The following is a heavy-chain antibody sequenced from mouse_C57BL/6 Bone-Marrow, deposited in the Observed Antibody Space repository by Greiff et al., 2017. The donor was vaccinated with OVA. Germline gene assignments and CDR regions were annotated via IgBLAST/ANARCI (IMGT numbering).Heavy chain of an antibody. J-gene: IGHJ2*01. D-gene: IGHD1-1*01. CDR1: GFTFSSYA. CDR2: ISSGGDYI. CDR3: TIYYDGSTPF. V-gene: IGHV5-9-1*02. Sequence: EVKVEESGAGLVKPGGSLKLSCAASGFTFSSYAMSWVRQTPEQRLEWVAYISSGGDYIYYADTVKGRFTISRDNARNTLYLQLSSLKSEDTAMYYCTIYYDGSTPFWGQGTTLTVSS.